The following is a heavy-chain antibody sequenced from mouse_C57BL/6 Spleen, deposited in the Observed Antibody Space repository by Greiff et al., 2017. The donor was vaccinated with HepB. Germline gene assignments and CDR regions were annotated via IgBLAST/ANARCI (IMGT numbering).Heavy chain of an antibody. CDR3: AREGYDYDGY. CDR1: GYTFTSYW. V-gene: IGHV1-50*01. Sequence: VKLKQPGAELVKPGASVKLSCKASGYTFTSYWMQWVKQRPGQGLEWIGEIDPSDSYTNYNQKFKGKATLTVDTSSSTAYMQLSSLTSEDSAVYYCAREGYDYDGYWGQGTLVTVSA. CDR2: IDPSDSYT. D-gene: IGHD2-4*01. J-gene: IGHJ3*01.